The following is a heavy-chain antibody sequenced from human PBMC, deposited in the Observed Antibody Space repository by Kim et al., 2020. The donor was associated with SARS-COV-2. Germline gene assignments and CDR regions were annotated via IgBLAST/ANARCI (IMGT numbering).Heavy chain of an antibody. Sequence: YNPSLKSRVTISVDTSKNQFSLKLSSVTAADTAVYYCARGDSSGWLVYDYWGQGTLVTVSS. V-gene: IGHV4-59*09. CDR3: ARGDSSGWLVYDY. J-gene: IGHJ4*02. D-gene: IGHD6-19*01.